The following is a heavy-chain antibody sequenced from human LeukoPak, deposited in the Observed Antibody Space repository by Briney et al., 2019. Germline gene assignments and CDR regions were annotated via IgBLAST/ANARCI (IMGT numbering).Heavy chain of an antibody. V-gene: IGHV3-21*01. J-gene: IGHJ5*02. CDR2: ISSSSNYI. D-gene: IGHD6-19*01. CDR3: ARDPSSGWYLKGWFDP. CDR1: GFTFSSYS. Sequence: GGSLRLSCAASGFTFSSYSMNWVRQAPGRGLEWVSSISSSSNYIYYADSVKGRFTISRDNAKNSLYLQMNSLRAEDTAVYYCARDPSSGWYLKGWFDPWGQGTLVTVSS.